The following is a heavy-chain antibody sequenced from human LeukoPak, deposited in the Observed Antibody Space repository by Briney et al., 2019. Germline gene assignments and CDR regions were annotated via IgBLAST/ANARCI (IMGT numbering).Heavy chain of an antibody. CDR1: GYTFTGYY. CDR2: INPNSGGT. CDR3: ARNDMAVAADEY. Sequence: ASVKVSCKASGYTFTGYYMHWVRQAPGQGLEWMGWINPNSGGTNYAQKFQGRVTMTRDTSISTAYMELSRLRSDDTAVYYCARNDMAVAADEYWAQGTLVTVSS. J-gene: IGHJ4*02. V-gene: IGHV1-2*02. D-gene: IGHD6-19*01.